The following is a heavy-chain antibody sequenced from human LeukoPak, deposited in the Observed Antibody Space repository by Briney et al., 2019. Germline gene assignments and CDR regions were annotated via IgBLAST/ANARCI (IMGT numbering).Heavy chain of an antibody. Sequence: GGSLRLSCATSGLRFSKAWMSWVRQTPGKGLEWVGRITSNSDGGTTDYPTPVKGRFIISRDESKNTVYLQMNSLRTEDTAIYYCATGPLDYWGQGILVTVSS. J-gene: IGHJ4*02. V-gene: IGHV3-15*01. CDR1: GLRFSKAW. CDR2: ITSNSDGGTT. CDR3: ATGPLDY.